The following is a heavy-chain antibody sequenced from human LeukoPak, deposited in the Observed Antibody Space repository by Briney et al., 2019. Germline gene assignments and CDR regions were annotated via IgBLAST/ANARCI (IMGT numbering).Heavy chain of an antibody. D-gene: IGHD3-10*01. V-gene: IGHV1-69*13. CDR3: AREISYYGSGSLDYFDY. J-gene: IGHJ4*02. CDR1: AYTFTSYG. Sequence: ASVKVSCKASAYTFTSYGISWVRQAPGQGLEWMGGIIPIFGTANYAQKFQGRVTITADESTSTAYMELSSLRSEDTAVYYCAREISYYGSGSLDYFDYWGQGTLVTVSS. CDR2: IIPIFGTA.